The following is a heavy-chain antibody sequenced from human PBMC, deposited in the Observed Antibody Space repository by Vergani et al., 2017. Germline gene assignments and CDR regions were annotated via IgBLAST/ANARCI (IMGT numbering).Heavy chain of an antibody. CDR3: ERSYGPTVVAATNY. Sequence: EVQLVESGGGVVQPGGSLRLSCAASGFTFDDYAMHWVRQAPGKGLEWVSLISGDGGSTYYADSVKGRFTISRDNSKNSLYLQMNSLRTADTALYYCERSYGPTVVAATNYWGQGTLVTVSS. CDR2: ISGDGGST. CDR1: GFTFDDYA. V-gene: IGHV3-43*02. D-gene: IGHD2-15*01. J-gene: IGHJ4*02.